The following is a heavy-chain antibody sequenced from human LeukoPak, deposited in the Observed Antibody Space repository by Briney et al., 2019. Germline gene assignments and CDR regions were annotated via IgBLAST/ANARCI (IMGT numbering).Heavy chain of an antibody. D-gene: IGHD1-26*01. J-gene: IGHJ4*02. V-gene: IGHV4-59*08. Sequence: SETLSLTCTVSGGSISGYYWSWIRQPPGKGLEWIGYIYYSGNTNYNPSLESRVAISVDTSKNQFSLKLKSVTAADTAVYYCARGVRNSGSYYIDYWGQGTQVTVSS. CDR1: GGSISGYY. CDR3: ARGVRNSGSYYIDY. CDR2: IYYSGNT.